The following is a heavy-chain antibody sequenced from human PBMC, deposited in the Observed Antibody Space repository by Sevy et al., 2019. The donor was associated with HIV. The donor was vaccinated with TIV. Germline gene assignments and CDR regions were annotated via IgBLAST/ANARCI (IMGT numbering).Heavy chain of an antibody. J-gene: IGHJ3*02. D-gene: IGHD2-15*01. CDR2: VSWNSASI. Sequence: GGSLRLSCAASGFTFDDYAMHWVRQAPGKGLEWVSGVSWNSASIGYAGSVRGRFTISRDNAKNSLSLQLNSLTSEDTAFYYWTKDRGATLVPGYCYDGTCWPRDGFDIWGHGTMVTVSS. CDR1: GFTFDDYA. CDR3: TKDRGATLVPGYCYDGTCWPRDGFDI. V-gene: IGHV3-9*01.